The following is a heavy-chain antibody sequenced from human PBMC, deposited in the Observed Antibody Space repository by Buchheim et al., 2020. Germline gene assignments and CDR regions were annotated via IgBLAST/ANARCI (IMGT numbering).Heavy chain of an antibody. V-gene: IGHV3-23*01. D-gene: IGHD6-13*01. CDR3: AKDRIDDSSSWYGNPSDY. Sequence: EVQLLESGGGLVQPGGSLRLSCAASGFTFSSYAMSWVRQAPGKGLEWVSAISGSGGSAYYADSVKGRFTISRDNSKNTLYLQMNSLRAEDTAVYYCAKDRIDDSSSWYGNPSDYWGQGTL. CDR2: ISGSGGSA. CDR1: GFTFSSYA. J-gene: IGHJ4*02.